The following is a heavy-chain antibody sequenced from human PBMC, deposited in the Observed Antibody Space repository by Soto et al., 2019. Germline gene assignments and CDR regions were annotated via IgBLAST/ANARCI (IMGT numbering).Heavy chain of an antibody. CDR3: TTDPSSWDSNWYREGFLNNWFDP. D-gene: IGHD6-13*01. CDR1: GFIFSNAW. Sequence: EVQLVESGGDLVKPGGSLRLSCAASGFIFSNAWMNWVRQAPGKGLEWVGRIKAKTDGGTTDYAAPLKGRFTISRDDSKRMLYLQMNTLKTEDTAVYYCTTDPSSWDSNWYREGFLNNWFDPWGQGTLVTVSS. V-gene: IGHV3-15*07. CDR2: IKAKTDGGTT. J-gene: IGHJ5*02.